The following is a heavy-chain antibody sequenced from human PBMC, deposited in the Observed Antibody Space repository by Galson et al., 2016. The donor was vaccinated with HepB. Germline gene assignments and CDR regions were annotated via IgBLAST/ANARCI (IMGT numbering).Heavy chain of an antibody. CDR1: GFTFSDWD. D-gene: IGHD6-19*01. CDR3: VRGVAGCDY. CDR2: ISKTGGTT. J-gene: IGHJ4*02. V-gene: IGHV3-30*14. Sequence: SLRLSCAASGFTFSDWDFHWVRQAPGKGLDWVAVISKTGGTTFYGDSVKGRFTISREKAKSTVYLQINSLRAEDTAVYYCVRGVAGCDYWGQGTLVTVSS.